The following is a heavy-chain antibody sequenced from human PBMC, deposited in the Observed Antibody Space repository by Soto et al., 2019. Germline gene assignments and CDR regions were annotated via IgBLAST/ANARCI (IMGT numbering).Heavy chain of an antibody. J-gene: IGHJ6*02. CDR3: AIFREPGRSTVFGVVVPGRYAMDV. CDR2: IYTAGHT. D-gene: IGHD3-3*01. CDR1: GFSVRTNY. Sequence: EVQLVETGGGLIQPGGSRRLSCVASGFSVRTNYMTWVRQAPGKGLEWGSVIYTAGHTNYANSVKGRFTVSRDTSQNTVYLQMNSLRPDDTAVYYCAIFREPGRSTVFGVVVPGRYAMDVWGQGTTVTVS. V-gene: IGHV3-53*02.